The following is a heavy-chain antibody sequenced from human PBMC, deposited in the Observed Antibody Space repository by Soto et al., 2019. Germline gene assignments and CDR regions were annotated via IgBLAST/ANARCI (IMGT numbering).Heavy chain of an antibody. Sequence: QVQLVQSGAEVKKPGASVKVSCKASGYTFTSYDINWVRQATGQGLEWMGWMNPNSGNTGYAQKFQGRVTMTRNSSRSTADMELSSLRSEDTAVYYCARGVYYDSSGYEEGFDYWGQGTLVTVSS. V-gene: IGHV1-8*01. D-gene: IGHD3-22*01. J-gene: IGHJ4*02. CDR3: ARGVYYDSSGYEEGFDY. CDR2: MNPNSGNT. CDR1: GYTFTSYD.